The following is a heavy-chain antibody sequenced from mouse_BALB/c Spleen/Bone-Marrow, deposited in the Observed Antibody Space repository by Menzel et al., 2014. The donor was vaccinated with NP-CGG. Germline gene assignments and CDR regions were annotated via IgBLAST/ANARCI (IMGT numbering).Heavy chain of an antibody. V-gene: IGHV2-9*02. CDR3: ARVIRYESYFDY. J-gene: IGHJ2*01. CDR2: LWAGGST. D-gene: IGHD2-14*01. CDR1: GFSLTSYG. Sequence: VMLVEPGPGLVAPSQSLSITCPAPGFSLTSYGVHWVRQPPGKGLEWLGVLWAGGSTNYNSALMSRLSISKDNSKSQVFLKMNSLQTDDTAMYYCARVIRYESYFDYWGQGTTLTVSS.